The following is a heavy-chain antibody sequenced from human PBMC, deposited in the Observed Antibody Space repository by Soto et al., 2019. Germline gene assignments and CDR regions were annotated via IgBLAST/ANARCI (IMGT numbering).Heavy chain of an antibody. V-gene: IGHV3-33*01. CDR1: GFTFSSYG. CDR3: ARMWELLGPLDY. Sequence: GGSLRLSCAASGFTFSSYGMHWVRQAPGKGLEWVAVIWYDGSNKYYADSVKGRFTISRDNSKNTLYLQMNSLRAEDTAVYYCARMWELLGPLDYWGQGTLVTVSS. CDR2: IWYDGSNK. J-gene: IGHJ4*02. D-gene: IGHD1-26*01.